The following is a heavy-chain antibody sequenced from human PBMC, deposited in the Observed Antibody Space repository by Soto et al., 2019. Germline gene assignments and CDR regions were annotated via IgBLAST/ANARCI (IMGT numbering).Heavy chain of an antibody. CDR2: MNPNSGNT. CDR3: ARMKCQLLGNVGMDV. CDR1: GYTFTSYD. J-gene: IGHJ6*02. D-gene: IGHD2-2*01. Sequence: APAKVTCEASGYTFTSYDICWVRQATGQGLEWMGWMNPNSGNTGYAQKFQGRVTMTRNTSISTAYMELSSLRSEDTAVYYCARMKCQLLGNVGMDVWGQGTTVTVSS. V-gene: IGHV1-8*01.